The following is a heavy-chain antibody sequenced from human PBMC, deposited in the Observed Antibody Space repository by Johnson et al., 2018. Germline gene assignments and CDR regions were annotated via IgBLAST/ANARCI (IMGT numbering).Heavy chain of an antibody. CDR3: ARSDGGYSSSWTPDH. V-gene: IGHV3-9*01. J-gene: IGHJ4*02. D-gene: IGHD6-13*01. CDR2: ISANSGSI. Sequence: VQLVESGGGLVQPGRSLRLSCAASGFTFADYAMHWVRQGPGKGLEWVSGISANSGSIGYADSVKGRFTISRDNGKNSLYGQMNSLRPEDTAVYYCARSDGGYSSSWTPDHWGQGTLVTVSS. CDR1: GFTFADYA.